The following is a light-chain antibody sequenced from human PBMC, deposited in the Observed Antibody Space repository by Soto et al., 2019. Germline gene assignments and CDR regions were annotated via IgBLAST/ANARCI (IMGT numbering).Light chain of an antibody. Sequence: EIVMTQSPATLSVSPGERATLSCRASQSVSSSLAWYQQKPGQAPRLLIYGASTRATGIPARFSGSGSGTEFTLTISSLQSEYFAVYYCQQYNTWWTFGQGTKVEVK. CDR1: QSVSSS. CDR2: GAS. J-gene: IGKJ1*01. V-gene: IGKV3-15*01. CDR3: QQYNTWWT.